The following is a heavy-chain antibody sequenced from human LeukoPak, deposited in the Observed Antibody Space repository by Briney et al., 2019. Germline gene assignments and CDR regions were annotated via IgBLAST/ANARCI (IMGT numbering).Heavy chain of an antibody. J-gene: IGHJ4*02. Sequence: AASVKVSCKASGGTFSSYAISWVRQAPGQGFEWMGGIIPIFGTANYAQKFQGRVTITADESTSTAYMELSSLRSEDTAVYYCARGGLASPFDYWGQGTLVTVSS. CDR1: GGTFSSYA. D-gene: IGHD3-3*02. CDR2: IIPIFGTA. CDR3: ARGGLASPFDY. V-gene: IGHV1-69*13.